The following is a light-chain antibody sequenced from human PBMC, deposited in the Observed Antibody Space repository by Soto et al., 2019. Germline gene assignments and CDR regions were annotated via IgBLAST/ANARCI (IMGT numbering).Light chain of an antibody. V-gene: IGKV1-33*01. CDR1: QDISKF. Sequence: DIQMTQSPSSLSASVGDRVSFTCQASQDISKFLNWYQHNPGQAPSLLIYDASKSQFGVPSRFSGSGSGTDFTFTISSLQPEDNATYYCQQYDNRPFTFGPGTKVDVK. CDR2: DAS. CDR3: QQYDNRPFT. J-gene: IGKJ3*01.